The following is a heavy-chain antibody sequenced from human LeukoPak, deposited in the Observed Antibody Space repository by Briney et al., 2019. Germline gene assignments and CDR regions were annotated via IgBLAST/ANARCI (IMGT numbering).Heavy chain of an antibody. J-gene: IGHJ4*02. CDR2: IYYSGST. Sequence: SETLSLTCTVSGGTISSYYWSWIRQPPGKGLEWIGYIYYSGSTNYNPSLKSRVTISVDTSKNQFSLKLSSVIAADTAVYYCARDLDGSGGDSPFDYWGQGTLVTVSS. CDR1: GGTISSYY. V-gene: IGHV4-59*01. CDR3: ARDLDGSGGDSPFDY. D-gene: IGHD2-21*01.